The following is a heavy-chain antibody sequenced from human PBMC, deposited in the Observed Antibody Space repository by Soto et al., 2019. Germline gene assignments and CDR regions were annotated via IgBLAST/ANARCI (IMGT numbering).Heavy chain of an antibody. J-gene: IGHJ6*02. CDR1: GFTFSDYY. V-gene: IGHV3-11*01. Sequence: QLVESGGGLVQPGGSLRLSCAASGFTFSDYYMSWIRQAPGKGLEWVSYISSSGSTIYYADSVKGRFTISRDNAKNSLYLQMNSLRAEDTAVYYCARETNGFMGAIAPAGYYYYGMDVWGQGTTVTVSS. D-gene: IGHD1-26*01. CDR2: ISSSGSTI. CDR3: ARETNGFMGAIAPAGYYYYGMDV.